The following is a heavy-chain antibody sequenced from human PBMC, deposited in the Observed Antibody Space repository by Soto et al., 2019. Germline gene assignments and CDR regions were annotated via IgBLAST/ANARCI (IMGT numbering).Heavy chain of an antibody. D-gene: IGHD1-26*01. CDR1: GFTFSSYD. Sequence: SLRLSCAASGFTFSSYDMHWVRQATGKGLEWVSAIGTAGDTYYPGSVKGRFTISRENAKNSLYLQMNSLRAGDTAVYYCVRDGSGPGDGSYFDYWGHGTLVTVSS. V-gene: IGHV3-13*04. J-gene: IGHJ4*01. CDR3: VRDGSGPGDGSYFDY. CDR2: IGTAGDT.